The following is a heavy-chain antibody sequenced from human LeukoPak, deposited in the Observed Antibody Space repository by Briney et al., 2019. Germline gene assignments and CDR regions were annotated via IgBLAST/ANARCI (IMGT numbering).Heavy chain of an antibody. J-gene: IGHJ4*02. CDR2: FDPEDGET. CDR1: GYTLTELS. D-gene: IGHD6-6*01. V-gene: IGHV1-24*01. Sequence: ASVKVSCTVSGYTLTELSMHWVRQAPGKGLEWMGGFDPEDGETIYAQKFQGRVTMTEDTSTDTAYMELSSLRSEDTAVYYCARDLGYSSSSATPLDYWGQGTLVTVSS. CDR3: ARDLGYSSSSATPLDY.